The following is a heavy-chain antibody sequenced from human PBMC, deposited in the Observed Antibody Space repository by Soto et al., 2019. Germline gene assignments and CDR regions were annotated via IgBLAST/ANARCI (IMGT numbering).Heavy chain of an antibody. D-gene: IGHD2-15*01. Sequence: LRLSCAASGFNFSASATHWVRQTSGKGLEWVGRIRSKPHNYATVYASSVKGRFTISRDDSKNTAYLQMSSLKTEDTAVYYCTRRYCSGGSCYFTFACWGQGTLVTVSS. V-gene: IGHV3-73*01. CDR2: IRSKPHNYAT. CDR1: GFNFSASA. J-gene: IGHJ4*02. CDR3: TRRYCSGGSCYFTFAC.